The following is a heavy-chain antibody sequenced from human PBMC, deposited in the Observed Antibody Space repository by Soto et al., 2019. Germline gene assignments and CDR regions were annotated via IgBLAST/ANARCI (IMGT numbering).Heavy chain of an antibody. D-gene: IGHD5-18*01. CDR2: IIPIFGTA. J-gene: IGHJ6*02. CDR1: GGTFSSYA. V-gene: IGHV1-69*13. CDR3: ARDPRARRGYSYGPLNYGMDV. Sequence: AASVKVSCKASGGTFSSYAISWVRQAPGQGLEWMGGIIPIFGTANYAQKFQGRVTITADESTSTAYMELSSLRSEDTAVYYCARDPRARRGYSYGPLNYGMDVWGQGTTVNVSS.